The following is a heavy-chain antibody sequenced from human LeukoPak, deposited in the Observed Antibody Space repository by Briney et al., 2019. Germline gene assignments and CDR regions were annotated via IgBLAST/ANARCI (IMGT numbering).Heavy chain of an antibody. D-gene: IGHD3-22*01. Sequence: TGRSLRLSCAASGFTFSSYWMHWVRQGPGKGLVWVSRISSDGSSTDYADSVKGRFTISRDNAKNTLYLQMNSLRAEDTAVYYCASRIPYDSSSYWGQGTLVTVSS. CDR1: GFTFSSYW. J-gene: IGHJ4*02. CDR3: ASRIPYDSSSY. CDR2: ISSDGSST. V-gene: IGHV3-74*01.